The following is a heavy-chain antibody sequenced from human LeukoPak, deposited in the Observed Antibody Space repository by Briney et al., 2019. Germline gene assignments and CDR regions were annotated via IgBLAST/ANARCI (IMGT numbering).Heavy chain of an antibody. J-gene: IGHJ5*02. Sequence: GGSLRLSCAASGFTFSSYAMHWVRQAPGKGLEWVAVISYDGSNKYYADSVKGRFTISRDNSKNTLYLQMNSLRAEDTAVYYCARDRATTVTSSWFDPWGQGTLVTVPS. D-gene: IGHD4-11*01. V-gene: IGHV3-30*01. CDR1: GFTFSSYA. CDR2: ISYDGSNK. CDR3: ARDRATTVTSSWFDP.